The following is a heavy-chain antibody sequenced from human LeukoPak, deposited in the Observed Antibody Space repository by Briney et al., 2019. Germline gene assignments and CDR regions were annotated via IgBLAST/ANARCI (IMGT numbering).Heavy chain of an antibody. V-gene: IGHV3-11*01. J-gene: IGHJ4*02. CDR3: ARRSRFLEWLLSYYFDY. D-gene: IGHD3-3*01. CDR2: ISSSGSTI. CDR1: GFTFSDYY. Sequence: GGSLRLSCAASGFTFSDYYMSWIRQAPGKGLEWVSYISSSGSTIYYADSVKGRFTISRDNAKNSLHLQMNSLRAEDTAVYYCARRSRFLEWLLSYYFDYWGQGTLVTVSS.